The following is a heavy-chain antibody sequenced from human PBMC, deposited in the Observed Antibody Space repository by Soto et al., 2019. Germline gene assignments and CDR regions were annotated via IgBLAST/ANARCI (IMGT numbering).Heavy chain of an antibody. Sequence: PSETLSLTCAVYGGSFSGYYWSWIRQPPGKGLEWIGEINHSGSNNYNPSLKSGVTRSVDTSKNQFSLKQSSVTAADPAVYYCATAGRGIYYYYGMDVWGQGTTVTVSS. J-gene: IGHJ6*02. CDR3: ATAGRGIYYYYGMDV. CDR1: GGSFSGYY. D-gene: IGHD3-10*01. CDR2: INHSGSN. V-gene: IGHV4-34*01.